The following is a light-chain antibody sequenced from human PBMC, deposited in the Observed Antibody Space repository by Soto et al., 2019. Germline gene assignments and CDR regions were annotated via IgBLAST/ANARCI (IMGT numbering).Light chain of an antibody. Sequence: QSALTQPPSVSGSPGQSVTISCTGTRSDIGSYDRVSWYQQPPGAAPKLLLYEVNNRPSGVPDRFSGSKSGNTASLTISWLQAEDEADYYSCSFTTSSTWVFGGGTKVTVL. CDR3: CSFTTSSTWV. V-gene: IGLV2-18*02. J-gene: IGLJ3*02. CDR2: EVN. CDR1: RSDIGSYDR.